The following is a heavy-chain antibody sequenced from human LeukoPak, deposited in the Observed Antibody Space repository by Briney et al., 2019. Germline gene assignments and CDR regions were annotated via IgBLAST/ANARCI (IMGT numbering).Heavy chain of an antibody. CDR1: GFTFSSYS. CDR2: ISSSSSYI. Sequence: GGSLRLSCAASGFTFSSYSMNWVRQAPGKGLEWVSSISSSSSYIYYADSVKGRFTISRDNAKNTLYLQMNSLRAEDTAVYYCAKDEAPYDFWSGYYTRGSDYWGQGTLVTVSS. D-gene: IGHD3-3*01. CDR3: AKDEAPYDFWSGYYTRGSDY. V-gene: IGHV3-21*04. J-gene: IGHJ4*02.